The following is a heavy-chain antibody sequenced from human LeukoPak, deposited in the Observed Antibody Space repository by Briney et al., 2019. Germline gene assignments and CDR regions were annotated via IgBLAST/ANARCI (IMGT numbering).Heavy chain of an antibody. Sequence: GGSLRLSCTASGFTFSNYNMNWVRQTPEGLEGVSYISSSSRAIYYADSVKGRFTISRDNAKNSLSLQMNNLSAEDTAMYYCARDFLEDTQWGQGTLVTVSS. CDR2: ISSSSRAI. V-gene: IGHV3-48*01. D-gene: IGHD2-15*01. J-gene: IGHJ4*02. CDR3: ARDFLEDTQ. CDR1: GFTFSNYN.